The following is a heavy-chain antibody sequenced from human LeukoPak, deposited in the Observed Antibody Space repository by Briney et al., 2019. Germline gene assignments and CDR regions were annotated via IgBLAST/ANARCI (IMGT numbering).Heavy chain of an antibody. V-gene: IGHV3-23*01. Sequence: GGSLRLSCAASGFTFSSYAMSWVRQAPGKGLEWVSAISGSGGSTYYADSVKGRFTISRDNSKNTLYLRMNSLRAEDTAVYYCPTVTTKGSGYWGQGTLVTVSS. CDR1: GFTFSSYA. CDR3: PTVTTKGSGY. D-gene: IGHD3-10*01. CDR2: ISGSGGST. J-gene: IGHJ4*02.